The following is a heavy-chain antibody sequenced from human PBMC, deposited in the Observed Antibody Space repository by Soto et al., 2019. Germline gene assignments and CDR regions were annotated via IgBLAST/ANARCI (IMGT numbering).Heavy chain of an antibody. CDR1: GYTFTSYG. D-gene: IGHD3-22*01. J-gene: IGHJ4*02. CDR3: ARDLYYYDSSGLIDY. Sequence: GASVKVSCKASGYTFTSYGISWVRQAPGQGLEWMGWISAYNGNTNYAQKLQGRVTMTTDTSTSTAYMELRSLRSDDTAVYYCARDLYYYDSSGLIDYWGQGTLVTVSS. CDR2: ISAYNGNT. V-gene: IGHV1-18*04.